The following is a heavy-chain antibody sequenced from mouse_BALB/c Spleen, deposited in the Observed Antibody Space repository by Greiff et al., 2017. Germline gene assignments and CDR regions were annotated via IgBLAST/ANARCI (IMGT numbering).Heavy chain of an antibody. CDR3: ARGRITTARFDY. Sequence: QVQLKESGAELVRPGVSVKISCKGSGYTFTDYAMHWVKQSHAKSLEWIGVISTYYGDASYNQKFKGKATMTVDKSSSTAYMELARLTSEDSAIYYCARGRITTARFDYWGQGTTLTVSS. CDR2: ISTYYGDA. V-gene: IGHV1S137*01. CDR1: GYTFTDYA. J-gene: IGHJ2*01. D-gene: IGHD1-2*01.